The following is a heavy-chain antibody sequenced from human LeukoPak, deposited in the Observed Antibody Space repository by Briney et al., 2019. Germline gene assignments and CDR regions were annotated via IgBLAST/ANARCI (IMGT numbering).Heavy chain of an antibody. CDR2: IHSGDST. CDR3: ASEWRQLWNDAFNI. D-gene: IGHD5-18*01. Sequence: AGGSLRLSCTASGFIARNNFMSWVRRAPGKGLEWVSIIHSGDSTYYADSVKGRFTISRDNSKNTLYLQMDSLRVEDTAIYYCASEWRQLWNDAFNIWGQGTMVTVSS. V-gene: IGHV3-66*01. J-gene: IGHJ3*02. CDR1: GFIARNNF.